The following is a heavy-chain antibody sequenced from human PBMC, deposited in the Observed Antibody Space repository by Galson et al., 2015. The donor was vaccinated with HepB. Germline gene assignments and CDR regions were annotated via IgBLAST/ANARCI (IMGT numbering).Heavy chain of an antibody. V-gene: IGHV1-69*04. CDR3: ARCVSSGYYPYIYYYYGMDV. Sequence: SVKVSCKASGGTSSSYAISWVRQAPGQGLEWMGRIIPILGIANYAQKFQGRVTITADKSTSTAYMELSSLRSEDTAVYYCARCVSSGYYPYIYYYYGMDVWGQGTTVTVSS. CDR2: IIPILGIA. CDR1: GGTSSSYA. D-gene: IGHD3-22*01. J-gene: IGHJ6*02.